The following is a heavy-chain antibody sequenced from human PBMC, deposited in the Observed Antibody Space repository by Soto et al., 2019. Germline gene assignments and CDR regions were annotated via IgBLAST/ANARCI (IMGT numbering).Heavy chain of an antibody. Sequence: WTWIRQPPGKGLEWIGSIYYSGRPVYNPSLESRVTISVDSSKNQFSVTLTSVTAADTAVYYCARSGRNASGNYYSYYYAMDVWGQGTTVTVSS. CDR3: ARSGRNASGNYYSYYYAMDV. CDR2: IYYSGRP. V-gene: IGHV4-59*01. D-gene: IGHD3-10*01. J-gene: IGHJ6*02.